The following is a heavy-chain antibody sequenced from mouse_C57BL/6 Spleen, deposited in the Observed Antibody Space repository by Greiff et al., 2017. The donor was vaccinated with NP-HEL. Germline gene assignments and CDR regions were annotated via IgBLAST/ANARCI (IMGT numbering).Heavy chain of an antibody. J-gene: IGHJ4*01. V-gene: IGHV1-59*01. CDR1: GYTFTSYW. CDR2: IDPSDSYT. CDR3: ARPYYYGSSTYYAMDY. D-gene: IGHD1-1*01. Sequence: QVQLQQPGAELVRPGTSVKLSCKASGYTFTSYWMHWVKQRPGQGLEWIGVIDPSDSYTNYNQKFKGKGTLTVDTSSSTAYMQLSSLTSEDSAVYYCARPYYYGSSTYYAMDYWGQGTSVTVSS.